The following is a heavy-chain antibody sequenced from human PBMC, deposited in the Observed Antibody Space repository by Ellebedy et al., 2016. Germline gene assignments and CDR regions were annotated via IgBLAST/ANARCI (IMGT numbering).Heavy chain of an antibody. J-gene: IGHJ3*01. Sequence: SETLSFTCNVSGGSVSSDYWNWIRRPPGKGLEWIGYVFHTGTTNYNPSLKSRVTMSVDTSKSQFSLRLTSVTAADTAVYYCAKWNGGWYAFDVWGQGTMVTVSS. CDR3: AKWNGGWYAFDV. D-gene: IGHD1-1*01. V-gene: IGHV4-59*02. CDR1: GGSVSSDY. CDR2: VFHTGTT.